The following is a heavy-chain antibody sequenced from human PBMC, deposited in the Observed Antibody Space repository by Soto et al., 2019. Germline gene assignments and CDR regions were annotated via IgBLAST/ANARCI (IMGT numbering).Heavy chain of an antibody. D-gene: IGHD5-12*01. V-gene: IGHV3-21*01. Sequence: GGSLRLSCAASGFPFSSYSMNWVRQAPGKGLEWVSSISSSSSYIYYADSVKGRFTISRDNAKNSLYLQMNSLRAEDTAVYYCARTVATIPGGGFDYWGQGTLVTVSS. CDR2: ISSSSSYI. J-gene: IGHJ4*02. CDR3: ARTVATIPGGGFDY. CDR1: GFPFSSYS.